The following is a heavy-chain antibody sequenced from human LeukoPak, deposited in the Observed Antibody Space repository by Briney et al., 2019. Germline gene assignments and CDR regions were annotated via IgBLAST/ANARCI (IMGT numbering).Heavy chain of an antibody. CDR3: AMQWRVRGGYYFDH. CDR2: ITSSRSI. J-gene: IGHJ4*02. V-gene: IGHV3-48*01. CDR1: GFTFSNYG. Sequence: GGSLRLSCAASGFTFSNYGMNWVRQALGKGREGVSFITSSRSIYYADSVKGRFTISRDNHKASLFLQMNSLRAEDRDMYYCAMQWRVRGGYYFDHWGQGTLVSVSS. D-gene: IGHD3-16*01.